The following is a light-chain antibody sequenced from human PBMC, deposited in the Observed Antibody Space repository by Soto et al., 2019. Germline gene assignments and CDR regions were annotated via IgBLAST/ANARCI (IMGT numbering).Light chain of an antibody. CDR2: EVS. J-gene: IGLJ1*01. V-gene: IGLV2-14*01. Sequence: QSVLTQPASVSGSPGQSITISFTGISSDVGGYNYVSWYQQHPGKAPKLMIYEVSNRPSRVSNRFSGSKSGNTASLTISGLQAEDEADYYCSSYTRSSTSYVFGTGTKVTVL. CDR3: SSYTRSSTSYV. CDR1: SSDVGGYNY.